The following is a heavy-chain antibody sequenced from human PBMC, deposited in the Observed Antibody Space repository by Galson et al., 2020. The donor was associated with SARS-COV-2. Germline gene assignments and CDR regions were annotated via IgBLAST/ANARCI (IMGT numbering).Heavy chain of an antibody. D-gene: IGHD6-13*01. CDR2: IYYSGST. CDR1: GGSISSSSYY. CDR3: AGPYSSRSFDY. V-gene: IGHV4-39*01. J-gene: IGHJ4*02. Sequence: ASETLSLTCTVSGGSISSSSYYWGWIRQPPGKGLEWIGSIYYSGSTYYNPSLKSRVTISVDTSKNQFSLKLSSVTAADTAVYYCAGPYSSRSFDYWGQGTLVTVSS.